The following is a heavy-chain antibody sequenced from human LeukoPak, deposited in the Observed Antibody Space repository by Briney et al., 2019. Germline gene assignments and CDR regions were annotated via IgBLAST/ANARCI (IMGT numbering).Heavy chain of an antibody. CDR1: GFTFSTYD. D-gene: IGHD4-23*01. CDR2: IWLDGSNQ. V-gene: IGHV3-33*06. CDR3: AKSYGGNSGRFDP. Sequence: GGSLRLSCAASGFTFSTYDMHWVRQAPGKGLDWVAVIWLDGSNQYYADSVKGRFTISRDNSKNTLYLQMNSLRAEDTAVYYCAKSYGGNSGRFDPWGQGTLVTVSS. J-gene: IGHJ5*02.